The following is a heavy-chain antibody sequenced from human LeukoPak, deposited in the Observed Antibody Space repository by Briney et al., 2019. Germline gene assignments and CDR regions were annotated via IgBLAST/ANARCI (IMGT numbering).Heavy chain of an antibody. CDR1: GGSFSGYY. V-gene: IGHV4-34*01. CDR3: ARGGVVPAAIRYYYYYYGMDV. D-gene: IGHD2-2*01. J-gene: IGHJ6*02. CDR2: INHSGST. Sequence: PSETLSLTCAVYGGSFSGYYWSWIRQPPGKGLEWIGEINHSGSTNYNPSLKSRVTISVDTSKNQFSLKLSSVTAADTAVYHCARGGVVPAAIRYYYYYYGMDVWGQGTTVTVSS.